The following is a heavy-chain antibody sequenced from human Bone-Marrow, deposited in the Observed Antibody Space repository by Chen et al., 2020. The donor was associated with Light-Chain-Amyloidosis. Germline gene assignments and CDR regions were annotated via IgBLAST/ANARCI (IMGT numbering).Heavy chain of an antibody. CDR2: ISGSGGNI. D-gene: IGHD3-16*01. V-gene: IGHV3-23*01. Sequence: EVQLLESGGGLVQPGESLRLSCVASGFPFSNYAMNWVRQAPGKGLEWVSSISGSGGNIYYADSVNGRFSISRDNSKNTLYLQMNRLRAEDTAVYYCAPPPPDGRLGDFLSYFDYWGQGTLVTVSS. CDR1: GFPFSNYA. CDR3: APPPPDGRLGDFLSYFDY. J-gene: IGHJ4*02.